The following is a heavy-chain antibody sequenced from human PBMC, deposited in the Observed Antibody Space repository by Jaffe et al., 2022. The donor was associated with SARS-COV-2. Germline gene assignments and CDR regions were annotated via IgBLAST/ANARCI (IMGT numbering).Heavy chain of an antibody. V-gene: IGHV1-2*06. CDR3: EVSGSYVGDYDAFDI. CDR2: INPNSGGT. J-gene: IGHJ3*02. D-gene: IGHD1-26*01. CDR1: GYTFTGYY. Sequence: QVQLVQSGAEVKKPGASVKVSCKASGYTFTGYYMHWVRQAPGQGLEWMGRINPNSGGTNYAQKFQGRVTMTRDTSISTAYMELSRLRSDDTAVYYCEVSGSYVGDYDAFDIWGQGTMVTVSS.